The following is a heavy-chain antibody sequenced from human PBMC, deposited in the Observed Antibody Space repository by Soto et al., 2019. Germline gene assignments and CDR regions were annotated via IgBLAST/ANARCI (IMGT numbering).Heavy chain of an antibody. D-gene: IGHD6-19*01. CDR2: IDSSGDGT. CDR1: GFIFSNYA. Sequence: EVQLLESGGGLVQPGGSLRLSCAASGFIFSNYAMNWVRQAPGKGLEWVSAIDSSGDGTYYADSVKGRFTISRDNSKSTLYLQMSSLRADDTAVYYCAKVKYSSGSGTFDFWGQGTLVTVSS. V-gene: IGHV3-23*01. J-gene: IGHJ4*02. CDR3: AKVKYSSGSGTFDF.